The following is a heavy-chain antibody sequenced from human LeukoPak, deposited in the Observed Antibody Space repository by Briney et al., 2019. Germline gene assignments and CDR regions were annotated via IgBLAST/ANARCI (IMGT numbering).Heavy chain of an antibody. CDR3: AGDGSGGSTQYNWFDP. D-gene: IGHD1-26*01. V-gene: IGHV3-7*01. CDR2: IKQDGSQK. CDR1: GFTFSSYW. Sequence: GGSLRLSCAASGFTFSSYWMNWVRLAPGKGLEWVANIKQDGSQKYYVDSVKGRFTISRGNAKNSVYLQMNSLRAEDTAVYYCAGDGSGGSTQYNWFDPWGQGTLVTVSS. J-gene: IGHJ5*02.